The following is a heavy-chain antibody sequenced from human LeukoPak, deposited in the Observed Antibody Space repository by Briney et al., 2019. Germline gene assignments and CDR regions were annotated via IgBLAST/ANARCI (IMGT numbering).Heavy chain of an antibody. D-gene: IGHD6-19*01. CDR1: GYSISSGYS. Sequence: PSETPSLTCAVSGYSISSGYSWGWIRQPPGKGLEWIGSIYPSGSTYYNPSLKSRVTISIDTSNNHFSLKLSSVTAADTAVYYCARDFWKYSSGWSVDYWGRESWSPSPQ. V-gene: IGHV4-38-2*02. J-gene: IGHJ4*02. CDR3: ARDFWKYSSGWSVDY. CDR2: IYPSGST.